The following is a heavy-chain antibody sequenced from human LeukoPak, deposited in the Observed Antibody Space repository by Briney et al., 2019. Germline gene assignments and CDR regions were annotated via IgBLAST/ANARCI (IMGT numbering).Heavy chain of an antibody. Sequence: GGSLRLSCAASGFTVSSNYMSWVRQAPGKGLEWFSVIYSGGSTYYADSVKGRFTISRDNSKNTLYLQMNSLRAEDTAVYYCARDLDVVVPAAMGAFEIWGQGTMVTVSS. J-gene: IGHJ3*02. CDR3: ARDLDVVVPAAMGAFEI. CDR2: IYSGGST. D-gene: IGHD2-2*01. V-gene: IGHV3-66*01. CDR1: GFTVSSNY.